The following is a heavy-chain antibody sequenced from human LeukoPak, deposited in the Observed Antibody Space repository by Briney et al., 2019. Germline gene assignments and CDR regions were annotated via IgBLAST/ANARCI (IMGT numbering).Heavy chain of an antibody. J-gene: IGHJ4*02. D-gene: IGHD2-2*01. V-gene: IGHV3-48*04. CDR3: ARDRCSSTSCYRKTPGYFDY. CDR1: GYTFNRYG. Sequence: QTGGSLRLSCAASGYTFNRYGMHWVRQAPGKGLEWVSYISSSGSTIYYADSVKGRFTISRDNAKNSLYLQMNSLRAEDTAVYYCARDRCSSTSCYRKTPGYFDYWGQGTLVTVSS. CDR2: ISSSGSTI.